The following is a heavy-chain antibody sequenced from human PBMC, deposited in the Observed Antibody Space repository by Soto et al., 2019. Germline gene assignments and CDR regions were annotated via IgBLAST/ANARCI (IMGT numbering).Heavy chain of an antibody. CDR3: AKATMTLVVIRLDS. J-gene: IGHJ4*02. CDR2: ISGRGGST. Sequence: GGSLRLSCAASGVTFSNYAMNWVRQAPGKGLEWVSTISGRGGSTYYADSVKGRFTISRGNSKNILYLQMNSLRAEDTAVYYCAKATMTLVVIRLDSWGQGTLVTVYS. D-gene: IGHD3-22*01. CDR1: GVTFSNYA. V-gene: IGHV3-23*01.